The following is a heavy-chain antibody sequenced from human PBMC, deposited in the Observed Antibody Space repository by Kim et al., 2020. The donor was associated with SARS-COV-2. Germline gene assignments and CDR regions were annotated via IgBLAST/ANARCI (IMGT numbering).Heavy chain of an antibody. CDR2: YN. V-gene: IGHV6-1*01. D-gene: IGHD6-19*01. Sequence: YNDYAVSVKNRITINPATSKNQFSLQLTSVTPEDTAFYYCVRYSGWYYFDHWGQGTLVIVSS. J-gene: IGHJ4*02. CDR3: VRYSGWYYFDH.